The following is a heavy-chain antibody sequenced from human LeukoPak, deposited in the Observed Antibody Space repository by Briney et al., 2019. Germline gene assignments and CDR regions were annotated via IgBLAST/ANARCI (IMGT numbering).Heavy chain of an antibody. J-gene: IGHJ4*02. V-gene: IGHV4-59*12. Sequence: SETLSLTCTVSAGSLSNYYWTWIRQSPGMGLEWIGYIYYSGSTNYNPSLKSRVTISVDTSKKQFSLKLSSVTSADTAVYYCARCVNYYDSSGYYQYYFDYWGQGTLVTVSS. CDR1: AGSLSNYY. CDR2: IYYSGST. CDR3: ARCVNYYDSSGYYQYYFDY. D-gene: IGHD3-22*01.